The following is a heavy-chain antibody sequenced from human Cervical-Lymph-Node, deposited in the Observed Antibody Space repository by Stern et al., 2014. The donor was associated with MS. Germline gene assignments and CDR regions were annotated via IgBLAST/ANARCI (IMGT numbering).Heavy chain of an antibody. CDR1: GYTFTKYL. V-gene: IGHV7-4-1*02. Sequence: QDQLEQSGSELKKPGASVTVSCKASGYTFTKYLIHWVRQAPGQGLEWMGWINSNTGAPMYARDFAGRFVFSLDTSVTTAYLQISRLKTEDTAVYYCARDMSDFWSDYGHNWFDPWGQGTLVTVSS. J-gene: IGHJ5*02. CDR2: INSNTGAP. CDR3: ARDMSDFWSDYGHNWFDP. D-gene: IGHD3-3*01.